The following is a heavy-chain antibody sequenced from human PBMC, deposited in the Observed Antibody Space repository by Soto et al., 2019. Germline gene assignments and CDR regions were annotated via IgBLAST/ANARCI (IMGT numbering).Heavy chain of an antibody. CDR2: IYYSGST. V-gene: IGHV4-59*01. J-gene: IGHJ4*02. Sequence: SETLSLTCTVSGGSISSYYWSWIRQPPGKGLEWIGYIYYSGSTNYNPSLKSRVTISVDTSKNQFSLKLSSVTAADTAVYYCATTSIAARPPDYWGQGTLVTGSS. CDR1: GGSISSYY. D-gene: IGHD6-6*01. CDR3: ATTSIAARPPDY.